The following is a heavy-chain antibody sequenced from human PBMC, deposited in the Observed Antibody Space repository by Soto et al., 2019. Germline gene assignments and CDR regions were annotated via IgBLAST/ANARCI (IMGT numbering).Heavy chain of an antibody. V-gene: IGHV4-30-2*01. CDR3: ARAPPGPAPRWGV. Sequence: SETLSLTCTVSNGSISSGGYSWSWIRQTPGKGLEWIGYIYPTGKTYYNPSFKNRATLSIDTSQNQFSLQLTSVTAADTAVYYCARAPPGPAPRWGVWGHGTTVTVSS. CDR1: NGSISSGGYS. J-gene: IGHJ6*02. CDR2: IYPTGKT. D-gene: IGHD3-16*01.